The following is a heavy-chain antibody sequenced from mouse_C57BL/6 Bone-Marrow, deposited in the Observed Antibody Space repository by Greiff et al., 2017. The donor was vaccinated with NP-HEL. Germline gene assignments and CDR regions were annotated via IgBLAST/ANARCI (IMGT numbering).Heavy chain of an antibody. Sequence: VKLQESGAELARPGASVKLSCKASGYTFTSYGISWVKQRTGQGLEWIGEIYPRSGNTYYNEKFKGKATLTADKSSSTAYMELRSLTSEDSAVYFCAISDYVLFDYWGQGTTLTVSS. J-gene: IGHJ2*01. D-gene: IGHD2-4*01. CDR2: IYPRSGNT. V-gene: IGHV1-81*01. CDR3: AISDYVLFDY. CDR1: GYTFTSYG.